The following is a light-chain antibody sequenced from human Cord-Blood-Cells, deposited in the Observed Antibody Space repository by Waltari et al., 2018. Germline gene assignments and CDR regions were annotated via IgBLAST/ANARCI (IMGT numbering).Light chain of an antibody. CDR2: AAS. J-gene: IGKJ5*01. CDR1: QSISSY. Sequence: DIQMTQSPSSLSASVGDRVTITCRASQSISSYLNRYQQKPGKAPKLPIYAASSLQSGVPSRFSGSGSGTDFTLTISSLQPEDFATYYCQQSYSTPPITFGQGTRLEIK. CDR3: QQSYSTPPIT. V-gene: IGKV1-39*01.